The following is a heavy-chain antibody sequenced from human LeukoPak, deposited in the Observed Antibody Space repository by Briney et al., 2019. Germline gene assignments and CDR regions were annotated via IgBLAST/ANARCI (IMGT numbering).Heavy chain of an antibody. D-gene: IGHD2-2*02. J-gene: IGHJ4*02. CDR3: ARRERYCSSTSYYSYFDY. Sequence: SETLSLTCTVSGASISSYYWSWIRQPPGKGLEWIGYIYYSGSTNYNPSLKSRVTISVDTSKNQFSLKLSSVTAADTAVYYCARRERYCSSTSYYSYFDYWGQGTLVTVSS. V-gene: IGHV4-59*01. CDR1: GASISSYY. CDR2: IYYSGST.